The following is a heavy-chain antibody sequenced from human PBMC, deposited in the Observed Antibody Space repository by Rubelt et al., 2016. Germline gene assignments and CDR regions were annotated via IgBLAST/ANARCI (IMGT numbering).Heavy chain of an antibody. D-gene: IGHD6-6*01. CDR3: ARGRFPARPHEPFGI. CDR2: INYTGNA. V-gene: IGHV4-59*01. Sequence: QVQLQESGPGLVRPSETLSLTCTVSGDSIDYYYWSWIRQSPGKTLEWIASINYTGNADYNPSLKSRVTLSLDPSKSQVSLRLRSVTAADTAVYFCARGRFPARPHEPFGIWGPGTMVAVAS. J-gene: IGHJ3*02. CDR1: GDSIDYYY.